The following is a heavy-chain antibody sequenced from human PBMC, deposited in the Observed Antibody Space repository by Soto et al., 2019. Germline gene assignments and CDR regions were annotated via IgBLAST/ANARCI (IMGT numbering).Heavy chain of an antibody. CDR2: INPNSGGT. Sequence: GASVKVSCKASGYTFTGYYMHWVRQAPGQGLEWMGWINPNSGGTNYAQKFQGWVTMTRDTSISTAYMELSRLRSDDTAVYYCARSYYDSSGYYYYFDYWGQGTLVTVSS. CDR3: ARSYYDSSGYYYYFDY. V-gene: IGHV1-2*04. CDR1: GYTFTGYY. J-gene: IGHJ4*02. D-gene: IGHD3-22*01.